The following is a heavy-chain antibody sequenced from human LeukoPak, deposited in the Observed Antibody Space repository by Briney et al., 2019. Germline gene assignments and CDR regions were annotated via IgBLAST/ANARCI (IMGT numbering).Heavy chain of an antibody. Sequence: PGGSLRLSCAASGFTFTTYIMNWVRQAPGKGLEWVSSISSTSSYIYYADSVKGRFTISRDNAKNTLYLQMNSLRSEDTAVYYCARERTGEAGMAAFDYWGQGTLVTVSS. J-gene: IGHJ4*02. V-gene: IGHV3-21*04. D-gene: IGHD3-10*01. CDR3: ARERTGEAGMAAFDY. CDR1: GFTFTTYI. CDR2: ISSTSSYI.